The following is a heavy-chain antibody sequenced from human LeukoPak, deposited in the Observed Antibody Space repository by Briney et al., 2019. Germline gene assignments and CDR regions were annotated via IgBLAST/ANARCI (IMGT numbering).Heavy chain of an antibody. CDR3: ATDRPYITSWYGCSTP. V-gene: IGHV3-23*01. Sequence: GGTLRLSCAASGFSLSSFGMTWVRQAPGKGLEWVSTLSDGGGGAYYADSVKGRFTISRDNSRNTLYLQMHSLRVEDTAIYYCATDRPYITSWYGCSTPWGQGTLVTVSS. CDR1: GFSLSSFG. D-gene: IGHD3-10*01. CDR2: LSDGGGGA. J-gene: IGHJ5*02.